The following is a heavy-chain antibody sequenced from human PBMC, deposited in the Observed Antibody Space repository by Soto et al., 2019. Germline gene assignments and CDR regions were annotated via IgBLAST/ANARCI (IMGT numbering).Heavy chain of an antibody. J-gene: IGHJ5*02. Sequence: EVQLVESGGGLVKPGGSLRLSCAASGFTFSSYGIKWVRQAPGKGLEWVSSISSSSIYIYYADSVKGRFTISRDNAKNSLYLQMNSLRAEDTAVYYCARGARYNWNYDWFDPWGQGTLVTVSS. CDR1: GFTFSSYG. CDR2: ISSSSIYI. D-gene: IGHD1-7*01. CDR3: ARGARYNWNYDWFDP. V-gene: IGHV3-21*01.